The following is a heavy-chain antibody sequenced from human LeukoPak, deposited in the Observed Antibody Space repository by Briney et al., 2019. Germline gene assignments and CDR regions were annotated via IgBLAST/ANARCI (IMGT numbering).Heavy chain of an antibody. CDR2: INHSGST. J-gene: IGHJ6*02. CDR1: GGSFSGYY. Sequence: PSETLSLTCAVYGGSFSGYYWSWIRQPPGKGLEWIGEINHSGSTNYNPSLKSRVTISVDTSKNQFSLKLSSVTAADTAVYYCARARTPRDYYYYYGMDVWGQGTTVTVSS. CDR3: ARARTPRDYYYYYGMDV. V-gene: IGHV4-34*01. D-gene: IGHD3-10*01.